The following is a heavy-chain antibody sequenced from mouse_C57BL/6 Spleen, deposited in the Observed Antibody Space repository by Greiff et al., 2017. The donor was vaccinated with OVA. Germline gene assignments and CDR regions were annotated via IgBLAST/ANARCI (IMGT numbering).Heavy chain of an antibody. V-gene: IGHV5-16*01. Sequence: DVKLVESEGGLVQPGSSMKLSCTASGFTFSDYYMAWVRQVPEKGLAWVANINYDGSSTYYLDSLKSRFIISRDNAKNILYLQMSSLKSEDTATYYCAREGWNYGSSYFDYWGQGTTLTGSS. CDR2: INYDGSST. CDR1: GFTFSDYY. J-gene: IGHJ2*01. D-gene: IGHD1-1*01. CDR3: AREGWNYGSSYFDY.